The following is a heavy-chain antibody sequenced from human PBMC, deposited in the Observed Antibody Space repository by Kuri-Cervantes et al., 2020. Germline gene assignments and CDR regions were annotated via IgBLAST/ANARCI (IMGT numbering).Heavy chain of an antibody. V-gene: IGHV4-34*01. Sequence: SETLSLTCAVYGGSLSGYYWSWIRQPPGKGLEWIGETNHRGSTNYNPSLKSRVTISVDTSKKQFSLKLSSVTAADTAVYYCARVLPRGFNFPYGSNWLDPWGQGTLVTVSS. CDR1: GGSLSGYY. CDR2: TNHRGST. D-gene: IGHD2/OR15-2a*01. CDR3: ARVLPRGFNFPYGSNWLDP. J-gene: IGHJ5*02.